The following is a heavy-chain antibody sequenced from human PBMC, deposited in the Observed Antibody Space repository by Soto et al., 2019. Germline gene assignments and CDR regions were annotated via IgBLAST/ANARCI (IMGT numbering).Heavy chain of an antibody. CDR1: GGSFSGYY. V-gene: IGHV4-34*01. CDR2: INHSGST. Sequence: SETLSLTCAVYGGSFSGYYWSWIRQPPGKGLEWIGEINHSGSTNYNPSLKSRVSVSGDTSKNQFSLKLSSVTTTDTAVYYCARGLVIRPYYYHGMDVWGQGTTVTVSS. CDR3: ARGLVIRPYYYHGMDV. D-gene: IGHD3-9*01. J-gene: IGHJ6*02.